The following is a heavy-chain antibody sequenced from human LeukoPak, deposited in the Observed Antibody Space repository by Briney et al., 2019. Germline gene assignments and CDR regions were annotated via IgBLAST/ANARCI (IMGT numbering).Heavy chain of an antibody. CDR3: ARGEGLGMVRGKYFDY. Sequence: GGSLRPSCAASGFTLSSYAIHWVRQAPGKGLEWVAVVSYDGSNKYNADSVLGRFTISRDNSKNTLYLQMNSLRPEDTAVYYCARGEGLGMVRGKYFDYWGQGTLVAVSS. J-gene: IGHJ4*02. V-gene: IGHV3-30*04. CDR1: GFTLSSYA. D-gene: IGHD3-10*01. CDR2: VSYDGSNK.